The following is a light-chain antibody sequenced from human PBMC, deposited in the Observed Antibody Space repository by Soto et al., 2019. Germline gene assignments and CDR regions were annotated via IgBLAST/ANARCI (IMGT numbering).Light chain of an antibody. CDR2: RAS. V-gene: IGKV1-5*03. CDR3: KQYNSYPLT. Sequence: DIQMTQSPSTLSASVGDKVTITCRASQSITNCLAWFQQKPGKGPKPLIYRASSLESGVPSRFSGSGSGTEFSLSISSLQPDDFATYYCKQYNSYPLTFGQGTRLE. CDR1: QSITNC. J-gene: IGKJ5*01.